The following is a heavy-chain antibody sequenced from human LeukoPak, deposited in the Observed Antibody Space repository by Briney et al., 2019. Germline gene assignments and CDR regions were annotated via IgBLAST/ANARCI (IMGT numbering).Heavy chain of an antibody. CDR1: GFTFSSYG. V-gene: IGHV3-30*18. CDR3: AKDRGDYAPFYGMDV. CDR2: ISYDGSNS. Sequence: PGGSLRLSCAASGFTFSSYGMHWVRQAQGKGLEWVTVISYDGSNSYYADSVKGRFTISRDNSKNTLYLQMNSLRADDTALYYCAKDRGDYAPFYGMDVWGQGTTVIVSS. D-gene: IGHD4-17*01. J-gene: IGHJ6*02.